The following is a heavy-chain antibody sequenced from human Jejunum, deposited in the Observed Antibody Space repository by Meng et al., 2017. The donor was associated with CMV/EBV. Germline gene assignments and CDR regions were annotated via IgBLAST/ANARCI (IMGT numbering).Heavy chain of an antibody. Sequence: SRGSTSYNSWSWSRQSARKGLEWIGSVSYSGSTNYNPSLKSRVIISMDTSENQFSLKVTSVTAGDTAVYYCARWSGSGNYPFADYWGQGTLVTVSS. CDR3: ARWSGSGNYPFADY. CDR1: RGSTSYNS. V-gene: IGHV4-59*01. CDR2: VSYSGST. D-gene: IGHD3-10*01. J-gene: IGHJ4*02.